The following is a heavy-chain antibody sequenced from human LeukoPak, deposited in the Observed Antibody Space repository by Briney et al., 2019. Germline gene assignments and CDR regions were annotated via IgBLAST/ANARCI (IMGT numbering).Heavy chain of an antibody. Sequence: SETLSLTCTVSGGSVSGTYYWSWIRQPPGKGLEWIGYIHYSGNTDYNPSLKSRVTISVDTSKSQFSLNLNSVTAADTAVYYCARDRSGDGVPAAMGYYYGMDVWGQGTTVTVSS. J-gene: IGHJ6*02. D-gene: IGHD2-2*01. CDR2: IHYSGNT. V-gene: IGHV4-61*01. CDR3: ARDRSGDGVPAAMGYYYGMDV. CDR1: GGSVSGTYY.